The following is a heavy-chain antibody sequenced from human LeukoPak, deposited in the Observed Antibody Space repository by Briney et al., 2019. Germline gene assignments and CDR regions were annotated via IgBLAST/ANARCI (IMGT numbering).Heavy chain of an antibody. D-gene: IGHD5-12*01. J-gene: IGHJ4*02. CDR1: GGSFSSYY. CDR3: ARVSGYDWESFYDY. V-gene: IGHV4-59*01. CDR2: IYYSGST. Sequence: KTSETLSLTCAVYGGSFSSYYWSWIRQPPGKGLEWIGYIYYSGSTNYNPSLKSRVTISVDTSKNQFSLKLSSVTAADTAVYYCARVSGYDWESFYDYWGQGILVTVSS.